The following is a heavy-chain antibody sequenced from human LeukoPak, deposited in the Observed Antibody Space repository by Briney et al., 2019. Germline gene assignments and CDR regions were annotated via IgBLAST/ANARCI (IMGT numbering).Heavy chain of an antibody. V-gene: IGHV4-34*01. Sequence: SETLSLTCAVYGGSFSGYYWSWIRQPPGKGLEWIGEINHSGSTNYNPSLKSRVTISVDTSKNQFSLKLSSVTAADTAVYYCARKQMTTVTPNWYFDLWGRGTLVTVSS. CDR3: ARKQMTTVTPNWYFDL. CDR1: GGSFSGYY. J-gene: IGHJ2*01. CDR2: INHSGST. D-gene: IGHD4-17*01.